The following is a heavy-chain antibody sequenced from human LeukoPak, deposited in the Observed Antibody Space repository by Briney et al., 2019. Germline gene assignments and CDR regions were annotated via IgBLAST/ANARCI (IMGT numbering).Heavy chain of an antibody. V-gene: IGHV3-7*01. Sequence: GGSLRLSCAASGFTFTNYAMTWVRQAPGKGLEWVANINDDETEKFYVDSVVGRFTISRDNGKNFLYLQMNSLRAEDTAVYYCAKSGGFFDTWGQGTLVTVSS. CDR3: AKSGGFFDT. J-gene: IGHJ5*02. CDR1: GFTFTNYA. D-gene: IGHD1-26*01. CDR2: INDDETEK.